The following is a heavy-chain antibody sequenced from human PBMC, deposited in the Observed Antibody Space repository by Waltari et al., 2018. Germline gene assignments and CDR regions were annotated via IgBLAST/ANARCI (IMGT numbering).Heavy chain of an antibody. J-gene: IGHJ4*02. CDR2: IYSGGST. CDR3: AKVDNVGLNNY. Sequence: EVQLVESGGDLIQPGGSLRLSCAASGFTVGNNFMGWVRQAPGKGLEWVLVIYSGGSTNDIDSVRGRFTISRDSSKNTLYLQMNSLRAEDTAVYYCAKVDNVGLNNYWGQGTLVTVSS. CDR1: GFTVGNNF. V-gene: IGHV3-53*01. D-gene: IGHD1-1*01.